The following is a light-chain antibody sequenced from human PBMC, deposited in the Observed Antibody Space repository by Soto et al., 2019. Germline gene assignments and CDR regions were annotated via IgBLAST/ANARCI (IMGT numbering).Light chain of an antibody. CDR1: QRVSTF. V-gene: IGKV3-11*01. CDR3: QQRSNWLWT. Sequence: EIVLTQSPGTLSLSPGDRATLSCRASQRVSTFLAWYQQRPGQAPRLLISEASNRATGIPARFSGSGSGTDFTLTISSLEPEDFAVYYCQQRSNWLWTFGQGTKVDIK. J-gene: IGKJ1*01. CDR2: EAS.